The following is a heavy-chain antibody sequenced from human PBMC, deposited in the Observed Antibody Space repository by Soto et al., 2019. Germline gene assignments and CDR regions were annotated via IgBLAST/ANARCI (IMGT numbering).Heavy chain of an antibody. V-gene: IGHV1-46*01. CDR1: GYTFTSYY. Sequence: GASVKFSCKASGYTFTSYYMHWVRQAPGQGLEWMGIINPSGGSTSYARKFQGRVTMTRDTSTSTVYMELSSLRSEDTAVYYCASGFESGYDYGSHSVYWGQGTLVTVSS. CDR2: INPSGGST. CDR3: ASGFESGYDYGSHSVY. D-gene: IGHD5-12*01. J-gene: IGHJ4*02.